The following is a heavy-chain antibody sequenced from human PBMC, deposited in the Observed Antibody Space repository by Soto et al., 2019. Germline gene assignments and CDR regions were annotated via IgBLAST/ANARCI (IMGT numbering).Heavy chain of an antibody. J-gene: IGHJ6*02. CDR2: IIPMFETV. CDR1: GGTFDNYA. Sequence: AVKVSCKASGGTFDNYAVSWVRQAPGQGLEWMGGIIPMFETVNYAQRFQGRLTIAADESTSTAYMELTSLTSADTAIYFCARGLRTGNYGMDVWGQGTTVTVSS. CDR3: ARGLRTGNYGMDV. D-gene: IGHD2-15*01. V-gene: IGHV1-69*13.